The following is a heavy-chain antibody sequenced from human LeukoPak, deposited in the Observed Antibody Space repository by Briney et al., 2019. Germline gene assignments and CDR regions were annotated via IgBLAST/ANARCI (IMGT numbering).Heavy chain of an antibody. Sequence: KPSETLSLTCAVSGYSISSGYYWGWIRQPPGKGLEWIGSIYHSGSTYYNPSLKSRVTISVDTSKNQFSLKLSSVTAADTAVYSCARQPEPYGSGSFFDYWGQGTLVTVSS. CDR3: ARQPEPYGSGSFFDY. J-gene: IGHJ4*02. CDR1: GYSISSGYY. CDR2: IYHSGST. V-gene: IGHV4-38-2*01. D-gene: IGHD3-10*01.